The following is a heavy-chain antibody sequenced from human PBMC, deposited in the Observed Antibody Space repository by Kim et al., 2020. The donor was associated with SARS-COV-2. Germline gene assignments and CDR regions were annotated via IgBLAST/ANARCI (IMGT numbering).Heavy chain of an antibody. Sequence: GGSLRLSCAASGFTFSSYAMSWVRQAPGKGLEWVSAISGSGGSTYYADSVKGRFTISRDNSKNTLYLQMNSLRAEDTAVYYCAKDHGPLVPAAIYFDYWGQGTLVTVSS. CDR3: AKDHGPLVPAAIYFDY. D-gene: IGHD2-2*01. J-gene: IGHJ4*02. V-gene: IGHV3-23*01. CDR2: ISGSGGST. CDR1: GFTFSSYA.